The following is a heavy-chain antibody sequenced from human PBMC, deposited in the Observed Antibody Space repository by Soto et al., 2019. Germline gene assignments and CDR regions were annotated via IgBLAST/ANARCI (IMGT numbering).Heavy chain of an antibody. CDR1: GFTFRTYA. V-gene: IGHV3-30-3*01. Sequence: GGSLRLSCAAAGFTFRTYAMHWVRQVPGKGLEWVAVISYDGTSKYYGEAVKGRFTISRDNSKNTLYLEMNSLRPEDMAVYFCARSDKWELVGQPLDYWGQGTLVTVSS. CDR3: ARSDKWELVGQPLDY. J-gene: IGHJ4*02. D-gene: IGHD1-26*01. CDR2: ISYDGTSK.